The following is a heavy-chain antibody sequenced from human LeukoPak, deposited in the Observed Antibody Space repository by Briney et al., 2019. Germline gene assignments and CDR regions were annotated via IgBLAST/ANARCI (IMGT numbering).Heavy chain of an antibody. CDR2: IYTSGST. V-gene: IGHV4-4*07. CDR3: ARAYSSSWSAWFDP. CDR1: GGSISSYY. D-gene: IGHD6-13*01. Sequence: SETLSLTCTVSGGSISSYYWSWIRQPAGKGLEWIGRIYTSGSTNYNPSLKSRVTMSVDTSKNQFSLKLSSVTAADTAVYYCARAYSSSWSAWFDPWGQGTLVTVSS. J-gene: IGHJ5*02.